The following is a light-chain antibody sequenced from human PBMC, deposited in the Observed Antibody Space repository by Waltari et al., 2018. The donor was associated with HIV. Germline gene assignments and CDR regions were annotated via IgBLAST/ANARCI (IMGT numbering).Light chain of an antibody. CDR3: QSYDNENPVL. J-gene: IGLJ2*01. Sequence: NFMLTQPHSVSESPGKTVTISCTRSSGSIASNYVQCYQQRPGSSPTPVIYKDDQRPSGVPDRFSGSIDSSSNSASLTISGLRTEDEADYYCQSYDNENPVLFGGGTKLTVL. V-gene: IGLV6-57*01. CDR2: KDD. CDR1: SGSIASNY.